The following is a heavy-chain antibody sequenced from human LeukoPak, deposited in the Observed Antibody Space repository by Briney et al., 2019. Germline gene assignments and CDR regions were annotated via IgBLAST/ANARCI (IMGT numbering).Heavy chain of an antibody. CDR1: GYTFTGNI. J-gene: IGHJ4*02. Sequence: ASVKVSCKASGYTFTGNIIHWLRQAPGQGLEWLGWINPNNGDTSYAQNFQGRVTMTRDTSITTAYMELGGLRSDDTAVYYCARDLRSANYWGQGTLVTVSS. CDR3: ARDLRSANY. D-gene: IGHD3-3*01. V-gene: IGHV1-2*02. CDR2: INPNNGDT.